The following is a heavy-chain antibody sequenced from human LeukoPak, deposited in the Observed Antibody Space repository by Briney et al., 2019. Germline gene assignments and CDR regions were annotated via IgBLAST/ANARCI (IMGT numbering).Heavy chain of an antibody. CDR1: GGSISSYY. CDR2: IYTSGST. V-gene: IGHV4-4*07. J-gene: IGHJ4*02. Sequence: SETLSLTCTVSGGSISSYYWSWIRQPAGKGLEWIGRIYTSGSTNYNPSLKSRVTMSVDTSKNQFSLKLSSVTAADTAVYYCARGGYSSSWYQRKGYFDYWGQGTLVTVSS. CDR3: ARGGYSSSWYQRKGYFDY. D-gene: IGHD6-13*01.